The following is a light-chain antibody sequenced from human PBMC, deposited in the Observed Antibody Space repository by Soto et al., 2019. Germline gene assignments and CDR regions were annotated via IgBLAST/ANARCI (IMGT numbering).Light chain of an antibody. CDR3: SSYTSSSTLVV. CDR2: DVS. CDR1: SSDVGGYNY. V-gene: IGLV2-14*01. Sequence: QSALTQRASVSGSPGQSITISCTGTSSDVGGYNYVSWCQQHPGKAPKLMIYDVSNRPSGVSNRFSGSKSGNTASLTISGLQAEDEADYYCSSYTSSSTLVVFGTGTKVTVL. J-gene: IGLJ1*01.